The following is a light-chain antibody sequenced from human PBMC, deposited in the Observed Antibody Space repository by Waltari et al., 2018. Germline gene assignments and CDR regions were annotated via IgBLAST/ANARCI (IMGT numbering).Light chain of an antibody. CDR2: AAS. CDR1: QTVTSY. CDR3: QQRSNWPLT. J-gene: IGKJ4*01. Sequence: EIVLTQSPATLSLSPGERATLSCRASQTVTSYLAWYQQKSGQAPRLLIYAASNRVAGIPARFSGKGSGTNFTLTISGLETEDFAVYYCQQRSNWPLTFGGGTRQEIK. V-gene: IGKV3-11*01.